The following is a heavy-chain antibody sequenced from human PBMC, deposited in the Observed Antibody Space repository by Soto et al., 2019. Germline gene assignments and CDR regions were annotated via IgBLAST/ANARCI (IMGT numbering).Heavy chain of an antibody. CDR1: GGSFSGYY. CDR3: ARRGQGSGIAAAGIRWFDP. Sequence: QVQLQQWGAGLLKPSETLSLTYAVYGGSFSGYYWSWIRQPPGKGLEWIGEINHSGSTNYNPSLKSRVTISVDTSKNQFSLKLSSVTAADTAVYYCARRGQGSGIAAAGIRWFDPWGQGTLVTVSS. V-gene: IGHV4-34*01. D-gene: IGHD6-13*01. J-gene: IGHJ5*02. CDR2: INHSGST.